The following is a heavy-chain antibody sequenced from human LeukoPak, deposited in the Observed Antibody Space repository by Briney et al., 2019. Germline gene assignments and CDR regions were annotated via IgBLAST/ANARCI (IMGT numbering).Heavy chain of an antibody. CDR3: ARRIVEVGGSQPFDY. J-gene: IGHJ4*02. V-gene: IGHV4-39*07. CDR1: GGSISSSSYY. CDR2: IYYSGST. D-gene: IGHD1-26*01. Sequence: SETLSLTCTVSGGSISSSSYYWGWIRQPPGKGLEWIGSIYYSGSTYYNPSLKSRITISVDTSKNQFSLKLSSVTAADTAVYYCARRIVEVGGSQPFDYWGQGTLVTVSS.